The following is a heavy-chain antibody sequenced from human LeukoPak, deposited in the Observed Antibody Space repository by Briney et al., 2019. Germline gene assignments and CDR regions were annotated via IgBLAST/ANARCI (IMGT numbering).Heavy chain of an antibody. CDR3: ARPPRAGLVGATAAFDV. D-gene: IGHD1-26*01. J-gene: IGHJ3*01. CDR1: EYTFTDFF. CDR2: INPHSGDT. V-gene: IGHV1-2*02. Sequence: GASVKVSCKAYEYTFTDFFLHWVRQAPGQGLEWMGWINPHSGDTHYAQKFQGRVNMTRDTSLSTAYMELTWLTSDDTAVYYCARPPRAGLVGATAAFDVWGQGTMVTVSS.